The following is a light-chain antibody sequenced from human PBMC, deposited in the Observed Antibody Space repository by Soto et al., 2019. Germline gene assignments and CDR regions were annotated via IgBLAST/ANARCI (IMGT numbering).Light chain of an antibody. V-gene: IGKV3-20*01. CDR1: QSVSSSY. CDR2: GAS. CDR3: QQYGSSSYT. J-gene: IGKJ2*01. Sequence: EIMLTQSPGTLSLSPGERATLSCRASQSVSSSYLARYQQKPGQAPRLLIYGASSRATGTPDRFSGSGSGTDFALTISRLEPEDFGVYYCQQYGSSSYTFGQGTTLEIK.